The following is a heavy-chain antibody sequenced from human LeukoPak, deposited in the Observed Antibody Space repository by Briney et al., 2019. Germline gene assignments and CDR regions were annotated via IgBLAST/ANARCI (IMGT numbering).Heavy chain of an antibody. CDR1: GFTFSSYS. CDR3: ARKPHPGRFCSSTSCPYCYMDV. Sequence: PGGSLRLSCAASGFTFSSYSMNWVRQAPGKGLEWVSYISSSSSTIYYADSVKGRFTISRDNAKNSLYLQMNSLRAEDTAVYYCARKPHPGRFCSSTSCPYCYMDVWGKGTTVTVSS. D-gene: IGHD2-2*01. J-gene: IGHJ6*03. V-gene: IGHV3-48*01. CDR2: ISSSSSTI.